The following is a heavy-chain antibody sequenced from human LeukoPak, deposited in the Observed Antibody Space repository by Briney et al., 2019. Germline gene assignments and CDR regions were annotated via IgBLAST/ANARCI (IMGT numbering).Heavy chain of an antibody. D-gene: IGHD6-13*01. J-gene: IGHJ4*02. CDR3: ARDSIGISAPGAD. CDR1: GDSISDYY. CDR2: IYTRGGT. V-gene: IGHV4-4*07. Sequence: SETLSLTCTVSGDSISDYYWNWIRQPAGKGLEWIGRIYTRGGTTYNPSLNGRASMSLDTSKTQFSLRLTSVTAADTAVYYCARDSIGISAPGADWGQGILVAVSS.